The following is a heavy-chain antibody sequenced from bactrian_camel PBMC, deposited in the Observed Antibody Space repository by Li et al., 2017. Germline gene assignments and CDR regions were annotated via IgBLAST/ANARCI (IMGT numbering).Heavy chain of an antibody. J-gene: IGHJ4*01. CDR1: GLPYGVFC. Sequence: HVQLVESGGGSAQAGGSLRLSCTKSGLPYGVFCMGWFRQAPGKEREGIAAFNNDGNPWYDDSVKGRFTISKDNAKNTLDLQMSGLKPEDTAMYFCAADCNGRCGVPEVGAYCSFGQGTQVTVS. V-gene: IGHV3S55*01. CDR2: FNNDGNP. D-gene: IGHD1*01.